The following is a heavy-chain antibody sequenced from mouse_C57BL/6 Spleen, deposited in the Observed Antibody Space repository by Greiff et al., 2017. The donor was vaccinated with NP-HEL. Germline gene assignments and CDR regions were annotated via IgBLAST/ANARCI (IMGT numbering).Heavy chain of an antibody. CDR2: IYPGDGDT. CDR1: GYAFSSYW. J-gene: IGHJ2*01. CDR3: ARKADYSNYEDY. Sequence: QVHVKQSGAELVKPGASVKISCKASGYAFSSYWMNWVKQRPGKGLEWIGQIYPGDGDTNYNGKFKGKATLTADKSSSTAYMQLSSLTSEDSAVYFCARKADYSNYEDYWGQGTTLTVSS. D-gene: IGHD2-5*01. V-gene: IGHV1-80*01.